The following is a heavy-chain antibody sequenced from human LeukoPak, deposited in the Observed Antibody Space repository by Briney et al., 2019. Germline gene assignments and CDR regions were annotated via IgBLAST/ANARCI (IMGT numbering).Heavy chain of an antibody. Sequence: PSETLSLTCAVYGGSFSGYYWSWIRQPPGKGLEWIGEINHSGSTNYNPSLKSRVTISVDTSKNQFSLKLSSVTAADTAVYYCARGKGRYSSGVFAFDIWGQGTMVTVSS. CDR2: INHSGST. CDR1: GGSFSGYY. V-gene: IGHV4-34*01. CDR3: ARGKGRYSSGVFAFDI. J-gene: IGHJ3*02. D-gene: IGHD6-25*01.